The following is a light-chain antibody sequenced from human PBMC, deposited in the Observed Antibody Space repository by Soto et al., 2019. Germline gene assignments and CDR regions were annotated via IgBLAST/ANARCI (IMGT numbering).Light chain of an antibody. V-gene: IGLV1-47*01. CDR1: SSNIGSNY. J-gene: IGLJ2*01. CDR3: ATWDDSLSGVV. Sequence: QSVLTQPPSASGTPGQGVTVSCSGSSSNIGSNYVSWYQQFPGTAPKVLIYRSNQRPSGVPDRFSGSKSGTSASLALSGLRSEDEADYDCATWDDSLSGVVFGGGTKLTVL. CDR2: RSN.